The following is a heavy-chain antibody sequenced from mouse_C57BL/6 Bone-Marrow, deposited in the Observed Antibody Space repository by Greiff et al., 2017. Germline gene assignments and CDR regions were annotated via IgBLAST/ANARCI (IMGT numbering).Heavy chain of an antibody. CDR1: GYSITSDY. V-gene: IGHV3-8*01. CDR2: ISSSGST. Sequence: EVQLQQSGPGLAKPSQTLSLTCSVTGYSITSDYWNWIRKFPGNKLEYMGNISSSGSTNYNPSINSRISTIRDTSKNQYYLQLNSLTTEDTATYYCARWVVTTRGTFDYWGQGTTLTVSS. D-gene: IGHD2-2*01. J-gene: IGHJ2*01. CDR3: ARWVVTTRGTFDY.